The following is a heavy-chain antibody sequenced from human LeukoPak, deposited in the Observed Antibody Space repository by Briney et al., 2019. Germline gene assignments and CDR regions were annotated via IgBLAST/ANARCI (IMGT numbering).Heavy chain of an antibody. D-gene: IGHD2-8*02. CDR3: ATLYSYWNYFDY. Sequence: ESSETLSLTCAVSGGSISSYYWSWIRRPPGKGLEWIGYTYYSGSTNYNPSLKSRVTISVDTSKNQFSLKLSSVTAADTAVYYCATLYSYWNYFDYWGQGTLVTVSS. CDR1: GGSISSYY. CDR2: TYYSGST. J-gene: IGHJ4*02. V-gene: IGHV4-59*01.